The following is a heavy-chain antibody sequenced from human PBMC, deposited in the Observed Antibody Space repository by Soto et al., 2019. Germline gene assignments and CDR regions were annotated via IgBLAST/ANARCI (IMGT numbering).Heavy chain of an antibody. CDR1: GDTFNKFG. V-gene: IGHV1-69*13. Sequence: SVKVSCKASGDTFNKFGISWVRQAPGQGLEWMGGIIPMYGAANSAQKFRDRVSITADESTNTAYMELSSLRSEDTAIYFCARCMRAIRTDDAFDIWGNGTVVTVSS. CDR2: IIPMYGAA. CDR3: ARCMRAIRTDDAFDI. J-gene: IGHJ3*02.